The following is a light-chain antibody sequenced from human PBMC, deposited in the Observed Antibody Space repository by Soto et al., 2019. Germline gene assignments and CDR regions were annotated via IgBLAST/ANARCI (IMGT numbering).Light chain of an antibody. J-gene: IGKJ1*01. V-gene: IGKV1-39*01. CDR3: QQGFSRPRT. Sequence: IQMTQSPSSLSASVGDRVTITCRASQSIRNDLNWYQQRPGKAPKLLMYTTSNLERGVPSRFSGSGSGTDFTLTINNLQPEDFGTYFCQQGFSRPRTFGLGTKVDIK. CDR2: TTS. CDR1: QSIRND.